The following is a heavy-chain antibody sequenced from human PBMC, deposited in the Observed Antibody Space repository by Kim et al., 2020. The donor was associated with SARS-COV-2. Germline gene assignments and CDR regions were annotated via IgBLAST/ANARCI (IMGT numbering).Heavy chain of an antibody. V-gene: IGHV3-73*01. Sequence: YAMSYAASVKGRFTVARNDSKNTAYQQMSSLKTEDTAVYYCVRCLASPGDYWGQGTLLTVSS. CDR3: VRCLASPGDY. D-gene: IGHD3-16*01. J-gene: IGHJ4*02. CDR2: YAM.